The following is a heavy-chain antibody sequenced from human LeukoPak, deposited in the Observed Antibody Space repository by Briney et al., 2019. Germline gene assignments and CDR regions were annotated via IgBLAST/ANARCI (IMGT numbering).Heavy chain of an antibody. Sequence: GESLRISCKGSGYTFTNYFIGWVRQMPGKGLECLGIIYPDDSDTRYRPSIQGHVTISVDKSISTAYLQWSSLKASDTAMYYCARYRWDGMDVWGQGTTVTVSS. CDR2: IYPDDSDT. CDR3: ARYRWDGMDV. J-gene: IGHJ6*02. CDR1: GYTFTNYF. D-gene: IGHD4-23*01. V-gene: IGHV5-51*01.